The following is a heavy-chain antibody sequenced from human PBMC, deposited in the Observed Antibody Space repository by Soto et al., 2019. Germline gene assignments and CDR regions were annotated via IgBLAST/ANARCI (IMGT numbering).Heavy chain of an antibody. V-gene: IGHV1-18*01. Sequence: ASVKVSCKASGYTFTSYGISWVRQAPGQGLEWMGWISAYNGNTNYAQKLQGRVTMTTDTSTSTAYMELRSLRSDDTAVYYCVRGGSVVPAADNWFDPWGQGTLVTVSS. CDR3: VRGGSVVPAADNWFDP. D-gene: IGHD2-2*01. CDR2: ISAYNGNT. J-gene: IGHJ5*02. CDR1: GYTFTSYG.